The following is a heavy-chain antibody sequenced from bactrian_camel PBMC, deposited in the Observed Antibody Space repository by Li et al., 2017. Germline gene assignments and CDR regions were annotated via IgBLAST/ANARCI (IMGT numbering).Heavy chain of an antibody. Sequence: HVQLVESGGGSVQAGGSVSLSCAASGRMGRLYCMAWFRQRPGQEPEAVATLDSNGDSRIADSVKGRFTFALDLRKDTEYLEMNNLTADDAAMYYCAAGPAGQYCYRGDIRPSDFGYWGQGTQVTVS. J-gene: IGHJ6*01. CDR3: AAGPAGQYCYRGDIRPSDFGY. CDR2: LDSNGDS. V-gene: IGHV3S53*01. CDR1: GRMGRLYC. D-gene: IGHD1*01.